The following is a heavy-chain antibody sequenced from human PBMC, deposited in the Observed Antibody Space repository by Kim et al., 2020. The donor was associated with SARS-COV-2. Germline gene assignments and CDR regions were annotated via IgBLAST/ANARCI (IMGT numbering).Heavy chain of an antibody. J-gene: IGHJ4*02. V-gene: IGHV2-70*11. CDR1: GFSLSTSGMC. D-gene: IGHD2-2*01. CDR2: IDWDDDK. Sequence: SGPTLVNPTQTLTLTCTFSGFSLSTSGMCVSWIRQPPGKALEWLARIDWDDDKYYSTSLKTRLTISKDTSKNQVVLTMTNMDPVDTATYYCARIGCYCSSTSCQAAYFDYWGQGTLVTVSS. CDR3: ARIGCYCSSTSCQAAYFDY.